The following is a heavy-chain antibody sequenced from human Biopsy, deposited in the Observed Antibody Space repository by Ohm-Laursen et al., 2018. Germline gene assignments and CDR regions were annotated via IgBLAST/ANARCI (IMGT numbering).Heavy chain of an antibody. J-gene: IGHJ4*02. CDR3: VKHASPSTAYYFHD. D-gene: IGHD2-21*02. CDR1: GFTFRNYR. V-gene: IGHV3-23*01. Sequence: SLRLSCAASGFTFRNYRMSWVRQAPGKGLEWVSMIGGGGDTTYYADSVKGRFTISRDNFKKTVDLQMDSLTADDTALYYCVKHASPSTAYYFHDWGQGTLVTVS. CDR2: IGGGGDTT.